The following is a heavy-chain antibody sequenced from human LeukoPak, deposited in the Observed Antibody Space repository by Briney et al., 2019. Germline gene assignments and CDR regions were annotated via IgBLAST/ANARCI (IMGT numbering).Heavy chain of an antibody. D-gene: IGHD5-12*01. J-gene: IGHJ6*04. Sequence: GGSLRLSCAASGFTFSSFNMNWVRLAPGKGLEWLSYIISSSTTIYYADSVKGRFTISRDNAKNSLYLQMNSLRAEDTAVYYCARGHIGMDVWGKGTTVTVSS. CDR1: GFTFSSFN. CDR3: ARGHIGMDV. CDR2: IISSSTTI. V-gene: IGHV3-48*04.